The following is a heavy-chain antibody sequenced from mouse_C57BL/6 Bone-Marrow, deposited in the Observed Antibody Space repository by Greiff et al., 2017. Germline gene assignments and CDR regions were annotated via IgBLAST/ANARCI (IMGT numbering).Heavy chain of an antibody. CDR1: GFTFSDYG. J-gene: IGHJ2*01. CDR3: ARPYFDY. Sequence: EVQLQESGGGLVKPGGSLKLSCAASGFTFSDYGMHWVRQAPEKGLEWVAYISSGSSTLYYADTVKGRFTISRDNAKNTLFLQMTSLRSEDTAMYYCARPYFDYWGQGTTLTVSS. CDR2: ISSGSSTL. V-gene: IGHV5-17*01.